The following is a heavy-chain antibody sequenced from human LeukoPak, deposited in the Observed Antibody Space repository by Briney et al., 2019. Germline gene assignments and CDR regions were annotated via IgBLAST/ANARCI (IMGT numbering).Heavy chain of an antibody. J-gene: IGHJ6*03. Sequence: GASVKVSCKASGYTFTGYYMHWVRQAPGQGLEWMGWINPNSGGTNYAQKFQGRVTITTDESTSTAYMELSSLRSEDTAVYYCARGRGPWLSPHGSGNYYMDVWGKGTTVTVSS. D-gene: IGHD3-10*01. V-gene: IGHV1-2*02. CDR3: ARGRGPWLSPHGSGNYYMDV. CDR1: GYTFTGYY. CDR2: INPNSGGT.